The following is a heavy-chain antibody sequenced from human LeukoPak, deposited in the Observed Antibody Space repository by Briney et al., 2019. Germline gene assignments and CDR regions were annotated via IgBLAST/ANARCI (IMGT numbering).Heavy chain of an antibody. D-gene: IGHD4-23*01. CDR2: TYYRSKWYS. CDR3: SRFRDSTPVATDAFDV. J-gene: IGHJ3*01. V-gene: IGHV6-1*01. Sequence: SQALSLTCAISGDSVSSNRAAWNWTRQSPSRGLEWLARTYYRSKWYSDYAVSVKSRITINPDTSKNQFSLQLNSVTPEDTAVYYCSRFRDSTPVATDAFDVWGQGTRVTVAS. CDR1: GDSVSSNRAA.